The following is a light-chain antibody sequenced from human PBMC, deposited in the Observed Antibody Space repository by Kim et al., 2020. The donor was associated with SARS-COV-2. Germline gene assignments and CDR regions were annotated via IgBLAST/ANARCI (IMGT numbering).Light chain of an antibody. V-gene: IGKV3-15*01. Sequence: SPGERATLSCRASQSVSSNLAWYQQKPGQAPRLLIYGASTRVTGIPARFSGSGSGTEFTLTISSLQSEDFAVYYCQQYNNWPPWTFGQGTKVEIK. J-gene: IGKJ1*01. CDR2: GAS. CDR1: QSVSSN. CDR3: QQYNNWPPWT.